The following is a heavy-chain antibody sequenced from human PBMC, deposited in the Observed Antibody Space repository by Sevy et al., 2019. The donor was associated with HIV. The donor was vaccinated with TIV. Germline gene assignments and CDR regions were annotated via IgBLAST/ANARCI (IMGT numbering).Heavy chain of an antibody. CDR1: GFTFSNYG. CDR2: MRYDGSDK. J-gene: IGHJ4*02. Sequence: GGCLRLCCAASGFTFSNYGMHWVRQVPGKGLACVTFMRYDGSDKYYAASVKGRFTISRDDSKNTSYLQMDSLTPEDTAIYYCAKDLAGPGRRYFDYWGQGTLVTVSS. D-gene: IGHD6-13*01. CDR3: AKDLAGPGRRYFDY. V-gene: IGHV3-30*02.